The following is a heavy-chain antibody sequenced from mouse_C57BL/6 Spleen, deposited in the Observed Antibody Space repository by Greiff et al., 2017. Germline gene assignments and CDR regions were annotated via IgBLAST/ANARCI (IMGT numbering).Heavy chain of an antibody. CDR2: IDPSDSET. CDR3: ASSGYYGGSYWFAY. V-gene: IGHV1-52*01. CDR1: GYTFTSYW. D-gene: IGHD1-1*01. J-gene: IGHJ3*01. Sequence: VQLQQPGAELVRPGSSVKLSCKASGYTFTSYWMHWVKQRPIQGLEWIGNIDPSDSETHYNQKFKDKATLTVDKSSSTAYMQLSSLTSEGPAFYYGASSGYYGGSYWFAYWGQGTLVTVSA.